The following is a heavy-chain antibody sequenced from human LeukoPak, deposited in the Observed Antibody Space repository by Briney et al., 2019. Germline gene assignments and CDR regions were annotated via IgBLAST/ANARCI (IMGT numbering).Heavy chain of an antibody. CDR2: IYYSGST. CDR1: GCSISSYY. J-gene: IGHJ4*02. Sequence: SETLCLTCAVSGCSISSYYLSWIRQPPGKGLEWIGYIYYSGSTNYNPSLKSRVTISVDTSRNQLSLKLSSVTAADTAVYYCARGGLSDYWGQGTLVTVSS. V-gene: IGHV4-59*01. CDR3: ARGGLSDY.